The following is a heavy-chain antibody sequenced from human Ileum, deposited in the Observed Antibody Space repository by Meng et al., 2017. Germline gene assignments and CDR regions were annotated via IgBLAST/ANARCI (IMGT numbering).Heavy chain of an antibody. CDR1: GFTFSNYW. Sequence: GESLKISCAASGFTFSNYWMHWVRQAPGKGLVGVSRINSDGRSTSHADSVKGRFTISRDNAKNTLYLQMNSLRDEDTAVYYCARARSWYSYDAFDIWGQGTMVTVSS. V-gene: IGHV3-74*01. CDR2: INSDGRST. J-gene: IGHJ3*02. D-gene: IGHD6-13*01. CDR3: ARARSWYSYDAFDI.